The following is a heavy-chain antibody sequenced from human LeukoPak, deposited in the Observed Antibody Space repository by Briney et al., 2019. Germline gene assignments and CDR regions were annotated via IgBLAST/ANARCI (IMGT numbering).Heavy chain of an antibody. J-gene: IGHJ4*02. V-gene: IGHV3-15*01. Sequence: PGGPRSFTSPASGSTFITAWWSWPPNSPVKGLEWVGRIKSKTYGGTTDYAAPVKGRFTISRDDSKNTVYLQMNSLKTEDTAVYYCTTATSYWGQGSLVTVSS. CDR3: TTATSY. CDR1: GSTFITAW. CDR2: IKSKTYGGTT.